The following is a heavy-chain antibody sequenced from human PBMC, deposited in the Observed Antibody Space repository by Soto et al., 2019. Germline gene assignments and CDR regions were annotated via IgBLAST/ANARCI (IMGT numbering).Heavy chain of an antibody. CDR1: GFTFSSYA. CDR2: ISGSGGST. Sequence: GGSLRLSCAASGFTFSSYAMSWVRQAPGKGLEWVSAISGSGGSTYYADSVKGRFTISRDNSKNTLYLQMNSLRAEDTAVYYCAKVGLVVVAAGKFDYWGQGTLVTVSS. D-gene: IGHD2-15*01. V-gene: IGHV3-23*01. J-gene: IGHJ4*02. CDR3: AKVGLVVVAAGKFDY.